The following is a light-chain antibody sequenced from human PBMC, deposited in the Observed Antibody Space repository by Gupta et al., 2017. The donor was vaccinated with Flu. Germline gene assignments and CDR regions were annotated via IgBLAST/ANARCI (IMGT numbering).Light chain of an antibody. CDR3: QQRSNWPPAT. CDR1: QSVSSY. J-gene: IGKJ2*01. CDR2: DTS. Sequence: VTLSLSPGERATLSCRASQSVSSYLAWYQQKHGQAPRLLIYDTSTRATGIPARFSGSGSGTDFTLTISSLEPEDFAVYYCQQRSNWPPATFGQGTKLEIK. V-gene: IGKV3-11*01.